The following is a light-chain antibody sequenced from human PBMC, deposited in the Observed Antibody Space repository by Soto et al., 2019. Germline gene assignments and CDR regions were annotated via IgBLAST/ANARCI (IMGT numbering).Light chain of an antibody. CDR1: SSNIGGET. J-gene: IGLJ3*02. CDR3: AAWDYSLNCWV. V-gene: IGLV1-44*01. Sequence: QSVLTQPPSASGSPGQRVTISCSGSSSNIGGETVNWYQQVPGTAPKLLIYGKTQRPSGVPDRFSGSKSGTSVSLAISGLQAYDESDYYCAAWDYSLNCWVVGGGTKLTVL. CDR2: GKT.